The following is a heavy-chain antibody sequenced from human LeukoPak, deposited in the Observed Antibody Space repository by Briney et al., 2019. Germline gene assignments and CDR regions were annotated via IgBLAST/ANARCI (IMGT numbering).Heavy chain of an antibody. CDR1: GFTFSSYG. Sequence: GGSLRLSCAASGFTFSSYGMSWVRQAPGKGLEWVSAISGSGGSTYYADSVKGRFTISRDNSKDTLYLQMNSLTADDTAVYYCARLGRFLRVDYFDYWGQGSLVTVSS. V-gene: IGHV3-23*01. CDR3: ARLGRFLRVDYFDY. D-gene: IGHD3-10*01. J-gene: IGHJ4*02. CDR2: ISGSGGST.